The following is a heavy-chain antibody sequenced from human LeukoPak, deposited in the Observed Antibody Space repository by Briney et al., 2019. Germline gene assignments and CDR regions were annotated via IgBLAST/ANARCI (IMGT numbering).Heavy chain of an antibody. D-gene: IGHD3-22*01. Sequence: SETLSFTCTVSGGSITGYYWSWIRQPPGKGLEWIGYIYYSGSTNYNPSLKSRVTISVDTSKNHFSLKLTSVTAAGTAVYYCARDRISYYDRDAFDIWGQGTMLTVSS. CDR3: ARDRISYYDRDAFDI. V-gene: IGHV4-59*01. J-gene: IGHJ3*02. CDR1: GGSITGYY. CDR2: IYYSGST.